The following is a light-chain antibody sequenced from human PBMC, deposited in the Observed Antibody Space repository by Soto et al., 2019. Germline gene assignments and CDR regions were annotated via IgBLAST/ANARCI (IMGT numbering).Light chain of an antibody. CDR2: DAS. V-gene: IGKV3-15*01. CDR3: QQYAGPPTT. Sequence: EIVMTQSPATLSVSPGEGATLSCRASQGIGSTLAWYQHKPGQTPRLLIYDASTRATGVPVRFSGSGSGTDFTLTISRLEPEDFAVYFCQQYAGPPTTFGQGTRLEIK. CDR1: QGIGST. J-gene: IGKJ5*01.